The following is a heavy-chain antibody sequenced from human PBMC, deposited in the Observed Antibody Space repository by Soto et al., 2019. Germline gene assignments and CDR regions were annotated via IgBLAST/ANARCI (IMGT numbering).Heavy chain of an antibody. J-gene: IGHJ6*02. Sequence: GESLKISCKGSGYSFTSYWISWVRQMPGKGLEWMGRIDPSDSYTNYSPSFQGHVTISAGKSISTAYLQWSSLKASDTAMYYCARQGGYDSLFYYYYGMDVWGQGTTVTVSS. D-gene: IGHD5-12*01. CDR3: ARQGGYDSLFYYYYGMDV. CDR1: GYSFTSYW. CDR2: IDPSDSYT. V-gene: IGHV5-10-1*01.